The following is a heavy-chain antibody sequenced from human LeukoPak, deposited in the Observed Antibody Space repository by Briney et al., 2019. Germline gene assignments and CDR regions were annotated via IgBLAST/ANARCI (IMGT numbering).Heavy chain of an antibody. D-gene: IGHD2-2*02. CDR1: GGSFSGYY. Sequence: ASETLSLTCAVYGGSFSGYYWSWIREPPGKGLEWIGEINHSGSTNYNASLKSRVTISVDTSKNQFSLKLSSVTAAHTAVYYCARVGKYQLLYSWKDNYYYYYMDVWGKGTRVTVSS. CDR3: ARVGKYQLLYSWKDNYYYYYMDV. J-gene: IGHJ6*03. V-gene: IGHV4-34*01. CDR2: INHSGST.